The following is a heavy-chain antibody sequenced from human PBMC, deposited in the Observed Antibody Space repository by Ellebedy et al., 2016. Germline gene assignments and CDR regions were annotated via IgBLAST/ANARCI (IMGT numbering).Heavy chain of an antibody. CDR1: GFTFGDYA. CDR3: TRSGWRGGAASFDY. CDR2: IRSKAYGGTT. V-gene: IGHV3-49*03. J-gene: IGHJ4*02. Sequence: GGSLRLSCTASGFTFGDYAMSWFRQAPGKGLEWVGFIRSKAYGGTTEYAASVKGRFTISRDDSKSIAYLQMNSLKTEDTAVYYCTRSGWRGGAASFDYWGQGTLVTVSS. D-gene: IGHD3-16*01.